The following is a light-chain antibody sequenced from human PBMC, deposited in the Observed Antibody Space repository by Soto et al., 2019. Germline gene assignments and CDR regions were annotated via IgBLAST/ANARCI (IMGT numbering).Light chain of an antibody. CDR2: GAS. J-gene: IGKJ1*01. CDR1: QSVSSSY. V-gene: IGKV3-20*01. Sequence: EIVFTQSPGTLSLSPGERATLSCRASQSVSSSYLAWYQQEPGQAPRLLIYGASRRATGIPDRFSGSGSGTDFTLTISRLELEDFAVYFCQQSGSSPWTFGQGTKVDIK. CDR3: QQSGSSPWT.